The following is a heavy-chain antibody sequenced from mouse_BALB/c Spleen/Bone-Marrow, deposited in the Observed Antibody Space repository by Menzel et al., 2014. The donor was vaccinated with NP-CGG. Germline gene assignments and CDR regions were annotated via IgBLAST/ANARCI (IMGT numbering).Heavy chain of an antibody. CDR1: GYTFTSYW. V-gene: IGHV1-69*02. J-gene: IGHJ4*01. Sequence: VKLMESGAELVRPGASVKLSCRASGYTFTSYWINWVKQRPGQGLEWIGNIYPSDSYTNYNQRFKDMATLTVDKSSSTAYMQLSSPTSEDSAVYYCTRYGNSHYYAMDYWGQGTSVTVSS. CDR2: IYPSDSYT. D-gene: IGHD1-1*01. CDR3: TRYGNSHYYAMDY.